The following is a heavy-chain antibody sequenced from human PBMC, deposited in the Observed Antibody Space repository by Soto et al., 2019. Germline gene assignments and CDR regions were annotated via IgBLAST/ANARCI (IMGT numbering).Heavy chain of an antibody. CDR2: IRNKPNSYTT. D-gene: IGHD4-17*01. Sequence: GVSLRLSCAASGFTFSDHYMDWVRRAPGKGLEWVGRIRNKPNSYTTEYAASVKGRFTISRDDSKNSLYLQMNSLKTEDTAVYYCARGGYGDPLSFDYWGQGSLVTVSS. J-gene: IGHJ4*02. CDR1: GFTFSDHY. CDR3: ARGGYGDPLSFDY. V-gene: IGHV3-72*01.